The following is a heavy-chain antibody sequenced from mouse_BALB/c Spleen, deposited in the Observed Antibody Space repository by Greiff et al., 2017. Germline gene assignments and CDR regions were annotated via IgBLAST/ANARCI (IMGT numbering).Heavy chain of an antibody. CDR2: IYPGDGST. D-gene: IGHD2-1*01. Sequence: QVQLQQSGAELVKPGASVKLSCTASGFNIKDTYMHWVKQRPGQGLEWIGWIYPGDGSTKYNEKFKGKTTLTADKSSSTAYMLLSSLTSEDSAIYFCARDRNGYFDYWGQGTTLTVSS. J-gene: IGHJ2*01. CDR3: ARDRNGYFDY. V-gene: IGHV1S56*01. CDR1: GFNIKDTY.